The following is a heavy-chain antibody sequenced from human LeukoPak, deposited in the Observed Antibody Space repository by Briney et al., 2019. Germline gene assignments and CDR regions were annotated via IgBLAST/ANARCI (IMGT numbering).Heavy chain of an antibody. CDR1: GGTFSSYA. Sequence: SVKVSCKASGGTFSSYAISWVRQAPGQGLEWMGGIIPIFGTANYAQKFQGRVTITADESTSTAYMELSSMRSEDTAVYYCASIRTMVREGGYSAFDIWGQGTMVTVSA. D-gene: IGHD3-10*01. CDR3: ASIRTMVREGGYSAFDI. V-gene: IGHV1-69*01. CDR2: IIPIFGTA. J-gene: IGHJ3*02.